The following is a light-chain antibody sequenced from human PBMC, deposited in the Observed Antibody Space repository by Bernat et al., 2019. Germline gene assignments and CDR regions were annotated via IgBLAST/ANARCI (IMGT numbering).Light chain of an antibody. J-gene: IGLJ1*01. CDR3: EEWDASLVGYV. CDR2: RTT. Sequence: QSVLTQPPSASGTPGQRVTISCSGSRSNIGSDDVNWYQQLPGTAPKLLIYRTTRRPSGVPDRFSGSKSGTSASLAIIGLQSEDEAHYYCEEWDASLVGYVFGTGTQVTVL. CDR1: RSNIGSDD. V-gene: IGLV1-44*01.